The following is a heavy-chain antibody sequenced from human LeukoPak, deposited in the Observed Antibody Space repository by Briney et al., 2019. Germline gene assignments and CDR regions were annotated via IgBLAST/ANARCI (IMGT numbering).Heavy chain of an antibody. CDR2: IYYSGST. J-gene: IGHJ4*02. CDR3: ARADSSGWYSFDY. V-gene: IGHV4-59*08. CDR1: GGSISSYY. Sequence: SETLSLTCTVSGGSISSYYWSWIRQPPGKGLEWIGYIYYSGSTYYNPSLKSRVTISEDTSKNQFSLKLSSVTAADTAVYYCARADSSGWYSFDYWGQGTLVTVSS. D-gene: IGHD6-19*01.